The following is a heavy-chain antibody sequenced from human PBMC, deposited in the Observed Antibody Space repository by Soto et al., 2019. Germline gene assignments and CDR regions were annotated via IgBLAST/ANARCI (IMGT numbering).Heavy chain of an antibody. Sequence: GGSLRLSGAASGFMVSTNYRCWVRQAPGKGLEWVSVIYSGTNTYYADSVKGRFTISRDKSKNTLYLQMNALRPEDTAVYYCANTFPLFSWDQGTLVTVSS. CDR3: ANTFPLFS. V-gene: IGHV3-66*01. CDR1: GFMVSTNY. J-gene: IGHJ4*02. CDR2: IYSGTNT. D-gene: IGHD3-3*01.